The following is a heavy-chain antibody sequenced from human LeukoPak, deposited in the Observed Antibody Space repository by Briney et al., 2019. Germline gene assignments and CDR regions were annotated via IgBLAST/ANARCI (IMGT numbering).Heavy chain of an antibody. CDR2: INPNNGGT. J-gene: IGHJ4*02. CDR1: GFTFSGYY. V-gene: IGHV1-2*02. CDR3: ARAPSPGLGYCSGTSCYPDY. Sequence: GASVKVSCKASGFTFSGYYMHWVRQAPGQGLEWMGWINPNNGGTNYAQKFQGRVTMTRDTSISTAYMELSRLRSDDTAVYYCARAPSPGLGYCSGTSCYPDYWGQGTLVTVSS. D-gene: IGHD2-2*01.